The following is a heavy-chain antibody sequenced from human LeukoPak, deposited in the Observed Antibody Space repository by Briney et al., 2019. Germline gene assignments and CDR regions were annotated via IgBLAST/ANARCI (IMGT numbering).Heavy chain of an antibody. V-gene: IGHV1-69*05. D-gene: IGHD3-9*01. Sequence: SVKVSCKASGGTFSSYAISWVRQAPGHGLEWMGGIIPIFGTANYAQKFQGRVTITTDESTSTAYMELSSLRSEDTAVYYCARGGHDILTGYYFPLDYWGQGTLVTVSS. CDR3: ARGGHDILTGYYFPLDY. J-gene: IGHJ4*02. CDR2: IIPIFGTA. CDR1: GGTFSSYA.